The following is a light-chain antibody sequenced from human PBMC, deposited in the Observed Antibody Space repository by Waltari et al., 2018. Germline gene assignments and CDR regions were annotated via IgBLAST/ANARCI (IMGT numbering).Light chain of an antibody. CDR2: AAS. J-gene: IGKJ1*01. Sequence: VGDRVTITCRASQSIGTYLNWYQHKPGRAPELLIYAASTLQGGVPSRFSGSGSETHFTLAISSLQREDFATYYCQQSYTTPRTFGQGTKVEIK. V-gene: IGKV1-39*01. CDR1: QSIGTY. CDR3: QQSYTTPRT.